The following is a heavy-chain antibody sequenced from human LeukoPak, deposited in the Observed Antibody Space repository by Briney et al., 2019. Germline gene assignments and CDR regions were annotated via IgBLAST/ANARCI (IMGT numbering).Heavy chain of an antibody. CDR3: ARVRTYYDFWSGYSYNWFDP. V-gene: IGHV4-30-4*01. D-gene: IGHD3-3*01. CDR1: GGSISSGDYY. Sequence: TLSLTCTVSGGSISSGDYYWSWIRQPPGTGLEWIGYIYYSGSTYYNPSLKSRVTISVDTSKNQFSLKLSSVTAADTAVYYCARVRTYYDFWSGYSYNWFDPWGQGTLVTVSS. J-gene: IGHJ5*02. CDR2: IYYSGST.